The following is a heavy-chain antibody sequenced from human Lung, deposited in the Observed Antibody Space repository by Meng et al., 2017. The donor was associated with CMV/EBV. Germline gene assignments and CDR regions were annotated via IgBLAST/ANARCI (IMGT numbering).Heavy chain of an antibody. V-gene: IGHV3-74*01. Sequence: VHVVGSGGGLVPPGGSLRLSCAVSGFTVRRYYLHWVRLAPGKGLEWVSRIDNDGRGTSYADSVKGRFTISRDDAKNTLYLQMNSLRIEDTAVYYCARGLEESLGWEMGYWGQGTLVTVSS. CDR3: ARGLEESLGWEMGY. J-gene: IGHJ4*02. D-gene: IGHD1-26*01. CDR1: GFTVRRYY. CDR2: IDNDGRGT.